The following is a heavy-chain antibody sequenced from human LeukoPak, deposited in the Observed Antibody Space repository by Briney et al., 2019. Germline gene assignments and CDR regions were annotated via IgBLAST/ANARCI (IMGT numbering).Heavy chain of an antibody. V-gene: IGHV3-66*02. CDR3: AREEITIFGEIAN. CDR1: GFTVSSNY. Sequence: GGSLRLSCAASGFTVSSNYMSWVRQAPGKGLEWISVIYSGGSTYYADSVKGRFTISRGNSKNTLYLQMNSLRAEDTAVYYCAREEITIFGEIANWGQGTLVTVSS. CDR2: IYSGGST. D-gene: IGHD3-3*01. J-gene: IGHJ4*02.